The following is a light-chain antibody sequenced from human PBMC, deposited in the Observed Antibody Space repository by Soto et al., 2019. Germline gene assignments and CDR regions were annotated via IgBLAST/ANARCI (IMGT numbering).Light chain of an antibody. J-gene: IGKJ4*01. Sequence: PGARATLSCRASQRVSSSYLAWYQQKPGQAPRLLIYGASSRATGIPDRFSGSGSGTDFTLTISRLEPEDFAVYYCQQYGSSPLTFGGGTKVEIK. CDR2: GAS. V-gene: IGKV3-20*01. CDR3: QQYGSSPLT. CDR1: QRVSSSY.